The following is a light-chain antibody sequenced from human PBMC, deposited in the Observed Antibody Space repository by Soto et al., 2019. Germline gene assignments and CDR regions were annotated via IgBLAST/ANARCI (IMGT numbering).Light chain of an antibody. J-gene: IGLJ1*01. CDR1: SSDVGGYNY. Sequence: QSALTQPRSVSGSPGQSVTISCTGTSSDVGGYNYVSWYQHHPGKAPKLMIYDVSKRPSRVPDRLSGSKSGNTASLTISGLQAEDEADYYCCSYAGRHTYVFGTGTKLTVL. V-gene: IGLV2-11*01. CDR2: DVS. CDR3: CSYAGRHTYV.